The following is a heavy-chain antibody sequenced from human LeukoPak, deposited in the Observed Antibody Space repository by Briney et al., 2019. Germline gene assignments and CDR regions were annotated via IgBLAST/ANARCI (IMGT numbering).Heavy chain of an antibody. D-gene: IGHD6-6*01. V-gene: IGHV4-59*08. CDR1: DGSITNYD. CDR3: AGSPRLFEYSSLYGSDY. Sequence: SETLSLTCTVSDGSITNYDWSWVRQSPGKGLEFIGRVHYSGNAIYNPSFRSRVTISIDTSKRHFFLQLKSVTAADTAVYYCAGSPRLFEYSSLYGSDYWGQGTLVTVSS. CDR2: VHYSGNA. J-gene: IGHJ4*02.